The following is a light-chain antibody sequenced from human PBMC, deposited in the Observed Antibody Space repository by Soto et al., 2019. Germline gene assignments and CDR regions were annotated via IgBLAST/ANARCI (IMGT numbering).Light chain of an antibody. CDR2: DVS. Sequence: QSVLTQPASVSGSPGQSIAISCTGTSSDVGGYNYVSWYQHHPGKVPQIMIYDVSSRPSGVSDRFSGSKSGNTASLTISGLQAEDEADCSSYTSSNTYVFGTGTKVTVL. V-gene: IGLV2-14*03. J-gene: IGLJ1*01. CDR3: SSYTSSNTYV. CDR1: SSDVGGYNY.